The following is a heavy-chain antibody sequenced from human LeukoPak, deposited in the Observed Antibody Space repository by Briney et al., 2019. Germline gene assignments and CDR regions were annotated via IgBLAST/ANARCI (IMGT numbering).Heavy chain of an antibody. Sequence: GESLKISCKGSGYSFSSYWIGWVRQMPGRGLEWMGIIYPGDSDTKYSSSFQGHVTISADTSISAAYPQWTSLKASDTAMYYCARGGSSGYYPYYFDYWGQGTLVTVSS. CDR1: GYSFSSYW. J-gene: IGHJ4*02. CDR3: ARGGSSGYYPYYFDY. V-gene: IGHV5-51*01. D-gene: IGHD3-22*01. CDR2: IYPGDSDT.